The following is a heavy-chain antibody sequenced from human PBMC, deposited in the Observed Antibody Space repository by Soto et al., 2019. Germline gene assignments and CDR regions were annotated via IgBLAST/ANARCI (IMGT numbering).Heavy chain of an antibody. J-gene: IGHJ4*02. V-gene: IGHV3-23*01. D-gene: IGHD6-6*01. CDR3: AKEGSTSYAFFDY. CDR2: IGGSDGST. CDR1: GFPFSTYA. Sequence: EVQLLESGGGLVQPGESLRLSCAASGFPFSTYAMSWVRQAPGKGLEWVSAIGGSDGSTHYADSVKGRLTISRDNSRNTLYLQINSLRAEDTAVYYCAKEGSTSYAFFDYWGRGTLVTVSS.